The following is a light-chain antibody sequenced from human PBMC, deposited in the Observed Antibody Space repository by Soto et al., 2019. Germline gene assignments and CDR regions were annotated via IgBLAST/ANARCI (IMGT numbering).Light chain of an antibody. CDR2: AAS. CDR1: QSVKNY. J-gene: IGKJ2*01. Sequence: DIQLTQSPSSLSASVGDTVTITCRAGQSVKNYLNWYQLKPGKVPKLLIYAASALQSGVPARFVGGTSGTDFTLTIITPQPEDFATYFCQQTYTDRQTFGQGTKLEI. V-gene: IGKV1-39*01. CDR3: QQTYTDRQT.